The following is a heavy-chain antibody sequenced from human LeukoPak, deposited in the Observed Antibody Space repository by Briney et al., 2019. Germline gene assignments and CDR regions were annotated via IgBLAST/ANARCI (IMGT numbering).Heavy chain of an antibody. CDR1: GFTFSNAW. J-gene: IGHJ4*02. D-gene: IGHD3-16*02. Sequence: GGSLRLSCTTSGFTFSNAWMSWVRQPPGKELEWVGRIKSKSDGGTTDYAAPVKGRFTISRDDSKNTLYLQLNSLQTEDTAVYYCTTAPYIWGTYGLNFWGQGTLVTVSS. V-gene: IGHV3-15*01. CDR2: IKSKSDGGTT. CDR3: TTAPYIWGTYGLNF.